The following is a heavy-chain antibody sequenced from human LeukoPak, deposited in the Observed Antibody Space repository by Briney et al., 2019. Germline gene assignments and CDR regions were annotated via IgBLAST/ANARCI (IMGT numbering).Heavy chain of an antibody. V-gene: IGHV3-30*03. CDR2: ISLDGSNN. J-gene: IGHJ3*01. CDR3: ARRRGGGSWRDALDV. Sequence: GGSLRLSCAASGFMFNSYAMHWVRQAPGKGLEWVAVISLDGSNNHYADSVKGRFTVSRDNSKNIMFLQMNSLRTEDTALYSCARRRGGGSWRDALDVWGHGTMVTVS. D-gene: IGHD2-15*01. CDR1: GFMFNSYA.